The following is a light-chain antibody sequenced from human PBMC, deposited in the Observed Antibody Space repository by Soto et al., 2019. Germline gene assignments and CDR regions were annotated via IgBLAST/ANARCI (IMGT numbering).Light chain of an antibody. CDR3: LLDFSYFWA. V-gene: IGKV1-6*01. Sequence: AIQLTQSPSSLSASVGDRVTITCRASQGIRSALGWYQQKPGKVPKLLIYAASTLQSGVPSRFRGSGSGTDFTLTISSLQPEDFETYYCLLDFSYFWALGQGTKVDIK. J-gene: IGKJ1*01. CDR2: AAS. CDR1: QGIRSA.